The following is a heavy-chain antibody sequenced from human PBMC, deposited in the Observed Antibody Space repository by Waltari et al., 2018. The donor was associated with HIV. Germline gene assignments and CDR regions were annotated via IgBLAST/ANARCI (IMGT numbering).Heavy chain of an antibody. CDR1: GFTFDDYS. V-gene: IGHV3-9*01. Sequence: EVQLVESGGGLVQPGRSLRLSCAASGFTFDDYSMHWVRQAPGKGLEGVSGISWNSGSIGYADSVKGRFTISRDNAKNSLYLQMNSLRAEDTALYYCAKLSSSSRGPFDYWGQGPLVTVSS. D-gene: IGHD6-6*01. CDR3: AKLSSSSRGPFDY. J-gene: IGHJ4*02. CDR2: ISWNSGSI.